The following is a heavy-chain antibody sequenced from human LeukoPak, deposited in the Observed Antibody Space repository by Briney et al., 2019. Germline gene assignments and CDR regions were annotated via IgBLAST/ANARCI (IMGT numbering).Heavy chain of an antibody. V-gene: IGHV4-34*01. CDR2: INHSGST. Sequence: SETLSLTCAVYGGSFSGYYWSWIRQPPGKGLEWIGEINHSGSTNYNPSLKSRVTISVDTSKNQFSLKLSSVTAADTAVYYCARVLRAAVAGAFDIWGQGTVVTVSS. CDR3: ARVLRAAVAGAFDI. D-gene: IGHD6-19*01. J-gene: IGHJ3*02. CDR1: GGSFSGYY.